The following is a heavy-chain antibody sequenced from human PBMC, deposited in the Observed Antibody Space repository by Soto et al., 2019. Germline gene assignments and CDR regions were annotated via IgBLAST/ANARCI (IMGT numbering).Heavy chain of an antibody. CDR2: IKSKTDGGTT. Sequence: EVQLVESGGGLVKPGGSLRLSCAASGFTFSNAWMSWVRQAPGKGLEWVGRIKSKTDGGTTDYAAPVKGRFTISRDDSKNTLYLQMNSLKTEDTAVYYCTTDGVVALGEDDWFDPWGQGTLVTVSS. CDR1: GFTFSNAW. V-gene: IGHV3-15*01. J-gene: IGHJ5*02. D-gene: IGHD3-22*01. CDR3: TTDGVVALGEDDWFDP.